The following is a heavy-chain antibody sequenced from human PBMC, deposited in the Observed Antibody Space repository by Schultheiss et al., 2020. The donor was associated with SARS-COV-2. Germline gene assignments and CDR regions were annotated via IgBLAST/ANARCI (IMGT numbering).Heavy chain of an antibody. D-gene: IGHD3-16*01. J-gene: IGHJ4*02. CDR3: ARDLGYFDY. CDR2: IYYDGSNK. Sequence: GSLRLSCAASGFTFSSYGMHWVRQSPGKGPEWVALIYYDGSNKLYADSVKGRFAISRDNSKNMVYLQMNSLRAEDTAVYYCARDLGYFDYWGQGTLVTVSS. V-gene: IGHV3-33*01. CDR1: GFTFSSYG.